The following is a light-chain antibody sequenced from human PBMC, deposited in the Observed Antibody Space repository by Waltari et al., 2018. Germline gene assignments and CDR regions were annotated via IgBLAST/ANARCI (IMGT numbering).Light chain of an antibody. J-gene: IGKJ1*01. CDR1: EDISSY. Sequence: DIQMTQSPSSLSASVGATVPITCRASEDISSYLNWFQQIPGKGPKLLIYGAAYLEDGVPSRFSGSGSGTEFTLTISSLQPEDFAIYYCLQVKTYPWMFGQGTKVEVK. CDR2: GAA. CDR3: LQVKTYPWM. V-gene: IGKV1-17*01.